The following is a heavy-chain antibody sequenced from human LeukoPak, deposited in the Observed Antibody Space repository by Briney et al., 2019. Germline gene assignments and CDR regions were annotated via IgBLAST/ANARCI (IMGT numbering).Heavy chain of an antibody. D-gene: IGHD6-19*01. V-gene: IGHV4-59*01. CDR1: GGSISSYY. CDR2: IYYSGST. Sequence: SETLSLTFTVSGGSISSYYWSWIRQPPGKGLEWIGYIYYSGSTNYNPSLKSRVTISVDTSKNQFSLKLSSVTAADTAVYYCARYSSGWYEPNWFDPWGQGTLVTVSS. CDR3: ARYSSGWYEPNWFDP. J-gene: IGHJ5*02.